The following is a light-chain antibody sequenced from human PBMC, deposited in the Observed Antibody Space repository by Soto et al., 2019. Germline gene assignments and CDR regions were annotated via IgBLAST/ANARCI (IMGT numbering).Light chain of an antibody. Sequence: QSALTQPASVSGSPGQTIAISCTGTSTDVGGYNYVSWYQQHPGKAPKLMIHEVSNRPSGVSDRFSGSKSGNTASLTISGLQADDDADYYYSSHTSYSTRVFGTGTKLTVL. CDR2: EVS. CDR3: SSHTSYSTRV. V-gene: IGLV2-14*01. CDR1: STDVGGYNY. J-gene: IGLJ1*01.